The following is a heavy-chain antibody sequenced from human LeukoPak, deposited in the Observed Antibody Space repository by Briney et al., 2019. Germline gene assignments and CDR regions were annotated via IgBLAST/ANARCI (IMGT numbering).Heavy chain of an antibody. J-gene: IGHJ6*02. D-gene: IGHD2-15*01. V-gene: IGHV4-31*03. CDR2: IYYSGST. CDR1: GGSISSGGYS. CDR3: ARILGYCSGGSCYSGYYYYYGMDV. Sequence: PSETLSLTCTVSGGSISSGGYSWSWIRQHPGKGLEWIGYIYYSGSTYYNPSLKSRVTISVDTSKNQFSLKLSSVTAADTAVYYCARILGYCSGGSCYSGYYYYYGMDVWGQGTTVTVSS.